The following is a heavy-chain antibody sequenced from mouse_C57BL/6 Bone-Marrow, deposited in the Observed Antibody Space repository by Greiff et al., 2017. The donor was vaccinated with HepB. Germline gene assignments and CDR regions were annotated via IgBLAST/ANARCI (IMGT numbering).Heavy chain of an antibody. V-gene: IGHV1-81*01. J-gene: IGHJ4*01. Sequence: QVQLQQSGAELARPGASVKLSCKASGYTFTSYGISWVKQRTGQGLEWIGEIYPRSGNTYYNEKFKGKATLASDKSSSTAYMELRSLTSEDSAVYFCAIYYVYDGAMDYWGQGTSVTVSS. CDR1: GYTFTSYG. D-gene: IGHD2-2*01. CDR3: AIYYVYDGAMDY. CDR2: IYPRSGNT.